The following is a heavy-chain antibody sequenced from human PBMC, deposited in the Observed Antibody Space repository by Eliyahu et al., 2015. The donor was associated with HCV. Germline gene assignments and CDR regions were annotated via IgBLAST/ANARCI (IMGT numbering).Heavy chain of an antibody. J-gene: IGHJ3*02. Sequence: ESGGGVVQPGRSLRLSCAASGFTFSSYGMHWVRQAPGKGLEWVAVIWYDGSNKYYADSVKGRFTISRDNSKNTLYLQMNSLRAEDTAVYYCARARDTAMVWGAFDIWGQGTMVTVSS. D-gene: IGHD5-18*01. CDR2: IWYDGSNK. CDR1: GFTFSSYG. CDR3: ARARDTAMVWGAFDI. V-gene: IGHV3-33*01.